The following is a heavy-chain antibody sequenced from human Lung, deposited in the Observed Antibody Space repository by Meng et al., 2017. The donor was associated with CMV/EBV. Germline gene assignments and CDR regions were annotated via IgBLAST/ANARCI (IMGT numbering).Heavy chain of an antibody. Sequence: LXCTVSGYFITTGFHWGWIRQPPGKGLGWMGSIYHSGTTNYNPSLGSRLTMSVDTSKNHFSLKLSSVTAADTAVYYCARANTAMGPFDSWGQGTLVTVSS. CDR3: ARANTAMGPFDS. J-gene: IGHJ4*02. V-gene: IGHV4-38-2*02. D-gene: IGHD5-18*01. CDR2: IYHSGTT. CDR1: GYFITTGFH.